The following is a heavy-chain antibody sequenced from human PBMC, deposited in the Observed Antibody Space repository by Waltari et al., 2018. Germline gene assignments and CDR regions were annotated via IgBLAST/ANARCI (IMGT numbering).Heavy chain of an antibody. D-gene: IGHD3-9*01. J-gene: IGHJ5*01. CDR1: CFSPTNYT. V-gene: IGHV3-48*01. CDR2: ISETSRTT. CDR3: AVARGNYDVLTGFPVDS. Sequence: EERLVQSGGGLVQPGGSLRLSFEASCFSPTNYTLILFRQAPVKGLEWVAYISETSRTTFYADSVRGRFIISRNNAKNSLSLQMVSLRGEDTAVYYCAVARGNYDVLTGFPVDSWGQGTLVTVSS.